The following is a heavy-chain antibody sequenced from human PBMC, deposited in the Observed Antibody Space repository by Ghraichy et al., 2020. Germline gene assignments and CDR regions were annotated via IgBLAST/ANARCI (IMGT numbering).Heavy chain of an antibody. V-gene: IGHV4-34*01. D-gene: IGHD3-16*02. CDR1: GGSFSGYY. J-gene: IGHJ4*02. CDR3: ARRAFGLRLGELSLYGLVPHWYYFDY. Sequence: SETLYLTCAVYGGSFSGYYWSWIRQPPGKGLEWIGEINHSGSTNYNPSLKSRVTISVDTSKNQFSLKLSSVTAADTAVYYCARRAFGLRLGELSLYGLVPHWYYFDYWGQGTLVTVSS. CDR2: INHSGST.